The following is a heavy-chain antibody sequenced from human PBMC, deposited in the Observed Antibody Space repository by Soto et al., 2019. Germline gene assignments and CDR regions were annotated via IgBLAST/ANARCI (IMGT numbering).Heavy chain of an antibody. Sequence: GTGTGLVSAISSSGGSTYYADSVKGRFTISRDNSKNTLYLQMNSLRAEDTAVYYCAKLCPYYYDSIGYRQSYSDYWLQRTLVTFS. D-gene: IGHD3-22*01. CDR3: AKLCPYYYDSIGYRQSYSDY. J-gene: IGHJ4*02. CDR2: ISSSGGST. V-gene: IGHV3-23*01.